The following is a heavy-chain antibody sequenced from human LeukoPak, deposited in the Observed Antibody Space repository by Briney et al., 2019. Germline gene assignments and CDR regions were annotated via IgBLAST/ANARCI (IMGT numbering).Heavy chain of an antibody. V-gene: IGHV4-39*01. Sequence: SETLSLTCTVSGGSIRSSTYYWGWIRQPPGKGLEWIGSIYYSGSTYYNPSLKSRVTMSVDTSKNQFSLKLNSVTAADTAVYYCARHGHYSGYDLHHEYWGQGTLVTVSS. J-gene: IGHJ4*02. D-gene: IGHD5-12*01. CDR2: IYYSGST. CDR1: GGSIRSSTYY. CDR3: ARHGHYSGYDLHHEY.